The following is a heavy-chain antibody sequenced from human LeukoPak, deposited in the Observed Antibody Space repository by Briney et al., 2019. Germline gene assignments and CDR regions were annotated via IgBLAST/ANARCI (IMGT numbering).Heavy chain of an antibody. CDR3: ARGDGRQQLVLVY. CDR1: GGSISSGDYY. D-gene: IGHD6-13*01. CDR2: INHSGST. Sequence: SETLSLTCTVSGGSISSGDYYWSWIRQSPGKGLEWIGEINHSGSTNYSPSLKSRVTISVDTSENQFSLKLSSVTAADTAVYYCARGDGRQQLVLVYWGQGTLVTVSS. V-gene: IGHV4-39*07. J-gene: IGHJ4*02.